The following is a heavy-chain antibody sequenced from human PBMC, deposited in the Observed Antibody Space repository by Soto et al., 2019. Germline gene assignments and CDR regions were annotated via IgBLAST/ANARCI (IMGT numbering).Heavy chain of an antibody. J-gene: IGHJ4*02. V-gene: IGHV3-48*01. CDR2: ISSSSSTI. Sequence: EVQLVESGGGLVQPGGSLRLSCAASGFTFSSYSMNWVRQAPGKGLEWVSYISSSSSTIYYADSVKGRFTISRDNAKNSLYLQMNSLRAEDTAVYYCARDLRITMVRGVPNDYWGQGTLVTVSS. CDR1: GFTFSSYS. CDR3: ARDLRITMVRGVPNDY. D-gene: IGHD3-10*01.